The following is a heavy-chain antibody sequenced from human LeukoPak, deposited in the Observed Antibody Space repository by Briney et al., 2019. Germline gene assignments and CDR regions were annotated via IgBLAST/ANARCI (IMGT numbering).Heavy chain of an antibody. CDR2: INHFGTT. V-gene: IGHV4-34*01. CDR1: GFTFSDYA. D-gene: IGHD1-14*01. J-gene: IGHJ5*02. CDR3: ARAGNVLVVTQKKKKPIDL. Sequence: GSLRLSCAASGFTFSDYAVNWVRQAPGKGPEWIGEINHFGTTNYSPSLKSRLTISVDTAKKEFSLNLRSVTAADTAVYYCARAGNVLVVTQKKKKPIDLWAQGTQVVVSS.